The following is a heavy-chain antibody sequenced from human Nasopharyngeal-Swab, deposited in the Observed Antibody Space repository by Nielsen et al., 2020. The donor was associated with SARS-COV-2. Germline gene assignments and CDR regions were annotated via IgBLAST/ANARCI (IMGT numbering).Heavy chain of an antibody. CDR2: IYPGDSDT. CDR3: ARLLLSKYFDY. CDR1: GYNFTSYW. V-gene: IGHV5-51*01. Sequence: GESLKISCKGSGYNFTSYWIGWVRQMPGKGLEWMGIIYPGDSDTRYGPSFQGQVTISADKSISTTYLQWSSLKASDTAMYYCARLLLSKYFDYWGQGTLVTVSS. J-gene: IGHJ4*02.